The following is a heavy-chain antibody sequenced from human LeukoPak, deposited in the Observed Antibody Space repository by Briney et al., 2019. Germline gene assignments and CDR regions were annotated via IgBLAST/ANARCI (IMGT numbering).Heavy chain of an antibody. CDR3: ASSSRRALDY. V-gene: IGHV3-53*01. Sequence: GSLRLSCAASGFTVSSNYMSWVRQAPGKGLEWVSVIYSGGSTSYADSVKGRFTISRDNSKNTLYLQMNSLRAEDTAVYYCASSSRRALDYWGQGTLVTVSS. J-gene: IGHJ4*02. D-gene: IGHD6-19*01. CDR2: IYSGGST. CDR1: GFTVSSNY.